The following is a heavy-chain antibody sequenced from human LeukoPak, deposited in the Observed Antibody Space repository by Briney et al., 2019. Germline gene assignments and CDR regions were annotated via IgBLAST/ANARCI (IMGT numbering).Heavy chain of an antibody. CDR2: IYYSGTT. V-gene: IGHV4-59*01. CDR1: GGSMNSYY. D-gene: IGHD3-10*01. J-gene: IGHJ5*02. CDR3: ARVAHRRVYSGSGSYYDSNWFDP. Sequence: SETLSLTCTVSGGSMNSYYWGWIRQPPGKGLEWIGYIYYSGTTNYNPSLKSRVTISVDTSKNQFSLKLYSVTAADTAVFYCARVAHRRVYSGSGSYYDSNWFDPWGQGTLVTVSS.